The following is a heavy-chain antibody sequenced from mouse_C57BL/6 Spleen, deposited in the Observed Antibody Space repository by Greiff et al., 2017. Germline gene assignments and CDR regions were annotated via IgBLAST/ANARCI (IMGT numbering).Heavy chain of an antibody. D-gene: IGHD1-1*01. V-gene: IGHV1-81*01. J-gene: IGHJ2*01. Sequence: QVQLQQSGAELARPGASVKLSCKASGYTFTSYGISWVKQRTGQGLEWIGEIYPRSGNTYYNEKVKGKATMTADKSSSTAYMELSSLTSEDSAVYFCALRDITTVVANDYWGQGTTLTVSS. CDR3: ALRDITTVVANDY. CDR1: GYTFTSYG. CDR2: IYPRSGNT.